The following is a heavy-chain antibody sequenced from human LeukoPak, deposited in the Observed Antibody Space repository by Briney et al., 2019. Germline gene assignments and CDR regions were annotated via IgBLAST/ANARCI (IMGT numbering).Heavy chain of an antibody. CDR1: GYTFTSYG. CDR2: ISAYNGNA. CDR3: SRGFGYCSSTSCYEGWFDS. V-gene: IGHV1-18*01. D-gene: IGHD2-2*01. Sequence: ASVKVSCKASGYTFTSYGISWVRQAPGQGLEWMGWISAYNGNANYAQKLQGRVTMTTDTSTSTAYMELRSLRSDDTAVYYCSRGFGYCSSTSCYEGWFDSWGQGTLVTVSS. J-gene: IGHJ5*01.